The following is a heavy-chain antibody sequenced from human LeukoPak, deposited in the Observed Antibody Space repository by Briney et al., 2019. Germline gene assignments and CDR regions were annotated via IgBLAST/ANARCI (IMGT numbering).Heavy chain of an antibody. J-gene: IGHJ3*02. D-gene: IGHD3-22*01. CDR2: ISGSGDSA. CDR3: AKDLSITMIVVVPNAFDI. CDR1: GFTFSSYA. V-gene: IGHV3-23*01. Sequence: PGGSLRLSCAASGFTFSSYAMSWVRQAPGKGLEWVSFISGSGDSAYYVGSVKGRFTISRDNSKNTLYLQMNSLRAEDTAIYYCAKDLSITMIVVVPNAFDIWGQGTMVTVSS.